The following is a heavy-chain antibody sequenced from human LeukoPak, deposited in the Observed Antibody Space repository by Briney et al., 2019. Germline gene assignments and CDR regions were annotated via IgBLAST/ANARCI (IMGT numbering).Heavy chain of an antibody. CDR2: IYDSGST. D-gene: IGHD3-9*01. V-gene: IGHV4-59*01. CDR3: TKGGRRDILTY. Sequence: PSETLSLTCTVSGGSISSYYWSWIRQPPGKGLEWIGYIYDSGSTNYNPSLKSRVTISVDTSENQFSLKLTSVTAADTAVYYCTKGGRRDILTYWGQGILVTVSP. CDR1: GGSISSYY. J-gene: IGHJ4*02.